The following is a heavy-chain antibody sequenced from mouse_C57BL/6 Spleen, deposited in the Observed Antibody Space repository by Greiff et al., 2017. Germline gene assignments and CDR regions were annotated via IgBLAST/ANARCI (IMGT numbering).Heavy chain of an antibody. Sequence: EVMLVESEGGLVQPGSSMKLSCTASGFTFSDYYMAWVRQVPEKGLEWVANINYDGSSTYYLDSLKSRFIISRDNEKNMLDLQMSSLKSEETATYYCARGRYGNFFDYWGQGTTLTVSS. CDR2: INYDGSST. V-gene: IGHV5-16*01. J-gene: IGHJ2*01. CDR1: GFTFSDYY. CDR3: ARGRYGNFFDY. D-gene: IGHD2-1*01.